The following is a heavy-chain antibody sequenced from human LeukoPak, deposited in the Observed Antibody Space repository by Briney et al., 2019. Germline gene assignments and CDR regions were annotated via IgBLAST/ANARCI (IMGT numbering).Heavy chain of an antibody. CDR1: GFTFSSYA. J-gene: IGHJ4*02. D-gene: IGHD5-12*01. CDR3: AKDPISVCPEEQSLPCPSFDY. Sequence: GGSLRLSCAASGFTFSSYAMSWVRQAPGKGLEWVSAISGSGGSTYYADSVKGRFTISRDNSKNTLYLQMNSLRAEDTAVYYCAKDPISVCPEEQSLPCPSFDYWGQGTLVTVSS. V-gene: IGHV3-23*01. CDR2: ISGSGGST.